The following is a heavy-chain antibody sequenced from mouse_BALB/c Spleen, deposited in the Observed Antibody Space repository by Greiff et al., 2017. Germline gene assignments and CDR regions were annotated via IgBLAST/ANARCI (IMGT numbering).Heavy chain of an antibody. D-gene: IGHD3-3*01. CDR1: GYTFTSYW. Sequence: LQQPGSELVRPGASVKLSCKASGYTFTSYWIHWVKQRHGQGLEWIGNIYPGSGSTNYDEKFKSKGTLTVDTSSSTAYMHLSSLTSEDSAVYCCTRGDGAYWGQGTLVTVSA. CDR3: TRGDGAY. J-gene: IGHJ3*01. CDR2: IYPGSGST. V-gene: IGHV1S22*01.